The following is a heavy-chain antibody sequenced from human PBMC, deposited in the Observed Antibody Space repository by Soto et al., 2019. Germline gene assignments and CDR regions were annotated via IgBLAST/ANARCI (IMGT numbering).Heavy chain of an antibody. CDR3: TTRTTGGDLGY. Sequence: GGSLRLSCAASGFTFIDSAMHWVRQASGKGLEWVGRIRSKANRYATTYGASVKGRFTISRDDSKNTAYLQMNSLKTEDTAVYYCTTRTTGGDLGYWGQGTLVTVSS. V-gene: IGHV3-73*01. J-gene: IGHJ4*02. CDR1: GFTFIDSA. CDR2: IRSKANRYAT. D-gene: IGHD4-17*01.